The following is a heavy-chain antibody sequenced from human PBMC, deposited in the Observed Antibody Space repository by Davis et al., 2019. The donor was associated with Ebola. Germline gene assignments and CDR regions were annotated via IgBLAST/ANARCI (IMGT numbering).Heavy chain of an antibody. CDR1: GFIFSSYG. CDR3: AKLRDVWLNVYNMDV. J-gene: IGHJ6*02. D-gene: IGHD1-1*01. Sequence: GESLKISCAASGFIFSSYGMHWVRQAPGKGLEWVAVVSPEGRDQYYADSVKGRFIVSRDNSKNTLYLQMNSLRADDTAVYYCAKLRDVWLNVYNMDVWGQGTLVTVSS. V-gene: IGHV3-30*18. CDR2: VSPEGRDQ.